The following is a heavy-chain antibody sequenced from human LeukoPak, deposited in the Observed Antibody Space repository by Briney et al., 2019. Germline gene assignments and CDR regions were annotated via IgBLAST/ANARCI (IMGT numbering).Heavy chain of an antibody. V-gene: IGHV4-59*08. J-gene: IGHJ2*01. CDR1: GGSISSYY. Sequence: SETLSLTCTVSGGSISSYYWSWIRQPPGKGLEWIGYIYYSGSTNYNPSLKSRVTISVDTSKNQFSLKLSPVTAADTAVYYCARRSGIAAAGYWYFDLWGRGTLVTVSS. D-gene: IGHD6-13*01. CDR3: ARRSGIAAAGYWYFDL. CDR2: IYYSGST.